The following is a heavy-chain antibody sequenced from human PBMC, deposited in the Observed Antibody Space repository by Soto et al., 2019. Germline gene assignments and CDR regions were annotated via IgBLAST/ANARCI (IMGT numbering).Heavy chain of an antibody. CDR2: VSHDGRNT. D-gene: IGHD6-13*01. CDR1: GFTFSDYA. CDR3: EKGVRQRLVTSGSNY. V-gene: IGHV3-30*18. J-gene: IGHJ4*02. Sequence: VQLVESGGGVVQPGRSLRLSCAASGFTFSDYAMHWVRQAPGKGLEWVAVVSHDGRNTHYADSVKGRFTISRDSSKNMVSLEMTSLRVEDTAVYYCEKGVRQRLVTSGSNYGGQGTLVTVSS.